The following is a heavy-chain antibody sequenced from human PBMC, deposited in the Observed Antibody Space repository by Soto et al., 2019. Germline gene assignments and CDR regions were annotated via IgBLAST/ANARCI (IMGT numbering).Heavy chain of an antibody. CDR1: GYTFTSFG. V-gene: IGHV1-18*01. CDR2: ISAYNGNT. D-gene: IGHD6-6*01. Sequence: QVQLVQSGSEVKEPGASVKVSCKASGYTFTSFGISWVRQAPGQGLEWMGWISAYNGNTNYAQNLQGRVTMTTDTSTSTAYMELKSLRSDDRAVYYCARDRVYSSSSYYRDYFDYWGQGTLLTVSS. J-gene: IGHJ4*02. CDR3: ARDRVYSSSSYYRDYFDY.